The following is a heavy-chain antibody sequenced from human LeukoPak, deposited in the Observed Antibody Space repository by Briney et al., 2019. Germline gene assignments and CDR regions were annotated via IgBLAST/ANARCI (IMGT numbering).Heavy chain of an antibody. CDR2: ITSNGGTT. J-gene: IGHJ4*02. CDR3: ARGYCSSTSCTNDY. D-gene: IGHD2-2*01. Sequence: GGSLRLSCVASGFSFSTYDMYWVRQAPGKGLEYVSAITSNGGTTYYANSVKGRFTISRDNSKNTLYLQMGSLRAEDMAVYYCARGYCSSTSCTNDYWGQGTLVTVSS. V-gene: IGHV3-64*01. CDR1: GFSFSTYD.